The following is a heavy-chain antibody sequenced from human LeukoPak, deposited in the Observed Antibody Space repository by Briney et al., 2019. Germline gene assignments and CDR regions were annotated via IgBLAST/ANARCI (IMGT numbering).Heavy chain of an antibody. V-gene: IGHV5-51*01. CDR2: IHPGDSST. CDR1: GYNFSNYW. CDR3: ARRQCSGGSCYYFDS. D-gene: IGHD2-15*01. J-gene: IGHJ4*02. Sequence: GESLKISCKDFGYNFSNYWIGWVRQMPGKGLEWMGIIHPGDSSTRYSPSLQGQVTILSDKSINTAYLQWSSLKASDTATYYCARRQCSGGSCYYFDSWGQGTLVTVSS.